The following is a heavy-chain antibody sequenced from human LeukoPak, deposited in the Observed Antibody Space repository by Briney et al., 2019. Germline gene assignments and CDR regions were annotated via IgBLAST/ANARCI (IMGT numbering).Heavy chain of an antibody. CDR3: ARGHFGLDV. V-gene: IGHV3-11*01. CDR2: IHSGGGDI. J-gene: IGHJ6*02. CDR1: GFTFGNHY. Sequence: GGSLRLSCEGYGFTFGNHYMSWIRQASGKGLEWVSYIHSGGGDIYYADSVKGRFTISRDNAKNSLYLQMNSLRAEDTAVYYCARGHFGLDVWGQGTTVTVSS.